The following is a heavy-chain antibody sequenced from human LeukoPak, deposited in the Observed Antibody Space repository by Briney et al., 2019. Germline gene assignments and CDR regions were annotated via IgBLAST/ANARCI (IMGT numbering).Heavy chain of an antibody. D-gene: IGHD6-19*01. CDR2: ISAYNGNT. V-gene: IGHV1-18*01. J-gene: IGHJ6*03. CDR1: GYTFTSYG. CDR3: ARDSGGTSLTWLVDRYHYFDKDV. Sequence: GASVKVSCKASGYTFTSYGISWVRQAPGQGLEWMGWISAYNGNTNYAQKLQGRVTMTTDTSTSTAYMELRSLRSDDTAVYYCARDSGGTSLTWLVDRYHYFDKDVQGKRTTVTVSS.